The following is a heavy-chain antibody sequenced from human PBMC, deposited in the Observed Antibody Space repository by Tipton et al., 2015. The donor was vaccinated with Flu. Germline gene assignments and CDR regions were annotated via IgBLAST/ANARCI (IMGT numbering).Heavy chain of an antibody. V-gene: IGHV4-59*01. Sequence: TLSLTCTVSGGSISSYYWSWIRQPPGKGLEWIGDIYYSGSTNYNPSLKSRVTISVDTSKNQFSLKLSSVTAADTAVYYCARDLPSYYYYGMDVWGQGTTVTVYS. CDR1: GGSISSYY. CDR2: IYYSGST. CDR3: ARDLPSYYYYGMDV. J-gene: IGHJ6*02.